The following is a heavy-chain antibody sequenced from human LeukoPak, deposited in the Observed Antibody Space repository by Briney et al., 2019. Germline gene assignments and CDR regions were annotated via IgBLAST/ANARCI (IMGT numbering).Heavy chain of an antibody. CDR2: IYTSGST. V-gene: IGHV4-61*02. J-gene: IGHJ6*03. D-gene: IGHD4-17*01. CDR1: GGSISSSSYY. CDR3: ARDPTPYGYYYMDV. Sequence: PSETLSLTCTVSGGSISSSSYYWGWIRQPPGKGLEWIGRIYTSGSTNYNPSLKSRVTISVDTSKNQFSLKLSSVTAADTAVYYCARDPTPYGYYYMDVWGKGTTVTISS.